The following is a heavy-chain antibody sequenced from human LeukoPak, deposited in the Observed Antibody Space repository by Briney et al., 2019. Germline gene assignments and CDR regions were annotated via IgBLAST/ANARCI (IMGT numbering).Heavy chain of an antibody. CDR1: GFTFSSYD. Sequence: GGSLRLSCAASGFTFSSYDMHWVRQATGKGLEWVSAIDTVGNTYYDGSVRGRFTISREDAWNSLYLQMNSLRDGDTAVYYCIRIRTGQHQHGMDVWGQGTTVTVSS. CDR2: IDTVGNT. V-gene: IGHV3-13*01. D-gene: IGHD7-27*01. J-gene: IGHJ6*02. CDR3: IRIRTGQHQHGMDV.